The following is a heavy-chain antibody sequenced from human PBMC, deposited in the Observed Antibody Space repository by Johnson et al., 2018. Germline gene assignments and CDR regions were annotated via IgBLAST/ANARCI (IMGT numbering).Heavy chain of an antibody. Sequence: QVQLQESGGGVVQPGRSLRLSCAASGFTFNKYAMHWVRQAPGKGLEWVAVISYEGSNKYYADSVKGRFTISRDNSKNTLYLQRNSLRAEDTAVYYCARDPRSDCGAYELGYYYYYGMDVWGQGTTVTVSS. CDR3: ARDPRSDCGAYELGYYYYYGMDV. D-gene: IGHD4-17*01. J-gene: IGHJ6*02. V-gene: IGHV3-30-3*01. CDR1: GFTFNKYA. CDR2: ISYEGSNK.